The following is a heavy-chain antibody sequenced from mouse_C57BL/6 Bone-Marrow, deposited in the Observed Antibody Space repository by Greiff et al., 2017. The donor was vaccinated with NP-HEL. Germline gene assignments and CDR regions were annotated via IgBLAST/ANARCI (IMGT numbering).Heavy chain of an antibody. CDR3: ARVNWDAMDD. CDR1: GFTFSDFY. J-gene: IGHJ4*01. Sequence: EVQGVESGGGLVQSGRSLRLSCATSGFTFSDFYMEWVRQAPGKGLEWIAASRNKANDYTTEYNASVKGRFTVSRDTSHSVLYLQMNALRAEDTAIYYCARVNWDAMDDWGQGTSVTVSS. V-gene: IGHV7-1*01. D-gene: IGHD4-1*02. CDR2: SRNKANDYTT.